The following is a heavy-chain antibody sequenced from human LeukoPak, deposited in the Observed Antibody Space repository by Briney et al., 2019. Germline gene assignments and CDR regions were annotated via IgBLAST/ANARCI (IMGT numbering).Heavy chain of an antibody. D-gene: IGHD5-18*01. Sequence: SETLSLTCAVYGGSFSGYYWSWIRQPPGKGLEWIGEINHSGSTNYNPSLKSRVTISVDTSKNQFSLKLSSVTAADTAVYYCARVGGYGYSYGFFAGPLWYFDLWGRGTLVTVSS. CDR1: GGSFSGYY. V-gene: IGHV4-34*01. CDR2: INHSGST. CDR3: ARVGGYGYSYGFFAGPLWYFDL. J-gene: IGHJ2*01.